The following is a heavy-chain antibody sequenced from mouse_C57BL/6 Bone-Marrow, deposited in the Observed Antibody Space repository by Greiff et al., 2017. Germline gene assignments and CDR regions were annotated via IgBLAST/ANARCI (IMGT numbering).Heavy chain of an antibody. V-gene: IGHV1-82*01. D-gene: IGHD1-1*01. J-gene: IGHJ2*01. CDR3: ARDYGSSYGY. Sequence: VPLQQSGPELVKPGASVKISCKASGYAFSSSWMNWVKQRPGKGLEWIGRIYPGDGDTNYNGKFKGKATLTADKSSSTAYMQLSSLTSEDSAVYFCARDYGSSYGYWGQGTTLTVSS. CDR2: IYPGDGDT. CDR1: GYAFSSSW.